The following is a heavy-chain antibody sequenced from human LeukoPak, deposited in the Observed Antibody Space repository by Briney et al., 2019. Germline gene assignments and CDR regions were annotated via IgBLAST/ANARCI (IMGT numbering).Heavy chain of an antibody. D-gene: IGHD6-19*01. CDR2: ITSNGGST. J-gene: IGHJ4*02. CDR3: ARDHTSGWYYFDY. CDR1: GFTFSSYT. Sequence: GRSLRLSCVVSGFTFSSYTMHWVRQAPGKGLEYVSGITSNGGSTYYANSVKGRFTISRDNSKNTLYLQMGSLRAEDMAVYYCARDHTSGWYYFDYWGLGTLVTVSS. V-gene: IGHV3-64*01.